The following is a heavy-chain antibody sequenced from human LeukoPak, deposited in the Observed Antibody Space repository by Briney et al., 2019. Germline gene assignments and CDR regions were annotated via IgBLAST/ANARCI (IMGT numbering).Heavy chain of an antibody. CDR2: IYHSGST. Sequence: SETLSLTCTVSGYSISSGYYWGWIRQPPGKGLEWIGSIYHSGSTYYNPSLKSRVTISVDTSKNQFSLKLSSVTAADTAVYYCASLGQQGNMDVWGKGTTVTVSS. J-gene: IGHJ6*03. D-gene: IGHD6-13*01. CDR3: ASLGQQGNMDV. V-gene: IGHV4-38-2*02. CDR1: GYSISSGYY.